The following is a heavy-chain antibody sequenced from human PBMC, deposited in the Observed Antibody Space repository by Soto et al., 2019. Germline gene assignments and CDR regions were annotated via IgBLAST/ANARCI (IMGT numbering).Heavy chain of an antibody. CDR3: ARDVGTMVRGVWWGAETGASDF. J-gene: IGHJ3*01. D-gene: IGHD3-10*01. CDR2: IYYSGST. Sequence: PSETLSLTCTVSGGSISSGGYYWSWIRQHPGKGLEWIGYIYYSGSTYYNPSLKSRVTISVDTSKNQFSLKLSSVTAADTAVYYCARDVGTMVRGVWWGAETGASDFWGQGIMVTVSS. CDR1: GGSISSGGYY. V-gene: IGHV4-31*03.